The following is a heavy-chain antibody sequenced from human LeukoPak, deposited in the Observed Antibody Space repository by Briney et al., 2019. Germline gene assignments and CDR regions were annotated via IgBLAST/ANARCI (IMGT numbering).Heavy chain of an antibody. V-gene: IGHV1-2*02. J-gene: IGHJ4*02. D-gene: IGHD3-10*01. CDR2: INPNSGGT. Sequence: ASVKVSCKASGYTFTGYYMHWVRQAPGQGLEWMGWINPNSGGTNYAQKFQGRVTMTRDTSISTAYMERSRLRSDDTAVYYCARGLSYYGSGSYYIDPHFDYWGQGTLVTVSS. CDR1: GYTFTGYY. CDR3: ARGLSYYGSGSYYIDPHFDY.